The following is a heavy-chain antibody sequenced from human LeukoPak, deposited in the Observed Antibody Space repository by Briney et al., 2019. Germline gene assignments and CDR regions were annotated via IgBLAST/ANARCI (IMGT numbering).Heavy chain of an antibody. J-gene: IGHJ4*02. CDR2: IKQDGSEK. V-gene: IGHV3-7*01. D-gene: IGHD6-13*01. CDR3: ARDGSAPGLYFDS. Sequence: PGGSLRLSCAASGFTFTDYWTNWVRQAPGKGLEWVASIKQDGSEKYYLDSVKGRLTISRDNAKNSLSLQMNSLRAEDTSIYYCARDGSAPGLYFDSWGQGTLVTVSS. CDR1: GFTFTDYW.